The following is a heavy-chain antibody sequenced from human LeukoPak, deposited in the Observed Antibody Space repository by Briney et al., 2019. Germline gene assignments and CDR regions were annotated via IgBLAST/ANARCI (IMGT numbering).Heavy chain of an antibody. CDR1: GGSISSYY. CDR3: ARRAYSAAYWKHFGY. J-gene: IGHJ4*02. CDR2: IYYSGST. D-gene: IGHD1-1*01. V-gene: IGHV4-59*08. Sequence: SETLSLTCTVSGGSISSYYWSWIRQPPGKGLEWIGYIYYSGSTNYNPSLKSRVTISVDTSKNQFPLKLNSVTAADTAVYFCARRAYSAAYWKHFGYWGQGTLVTVSS.